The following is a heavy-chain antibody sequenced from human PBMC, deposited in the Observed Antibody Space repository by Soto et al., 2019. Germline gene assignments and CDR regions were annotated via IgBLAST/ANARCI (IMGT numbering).Heavy chain of an antibody. CDR2: INPSGGRT. V-gene: IGHV1-46*01. D-gene: IGHD3-22*01. J-gene: IGHJ4*02. CDR1: GSSFTTYY. CDR3: AGVYHYDSSGYYDS. Sequence: ASVKVSCKASGSSFTTYYRHGVGQARGQGLEWMGIINPSGGRTTYAQKFQGRVTMTRDTSTSTFHMELSSLTSADTAVYYCAGVYHYDSSGYYDSWGQGTLVTVSS.